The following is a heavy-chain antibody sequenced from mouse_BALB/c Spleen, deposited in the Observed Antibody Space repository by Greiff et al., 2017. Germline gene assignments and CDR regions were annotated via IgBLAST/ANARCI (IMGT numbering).Heavy chain of an antibody. Sequence: EVMLVESGGDLVKPGGSLKLSCAASGFTFSSYGMPWVRQTPDKRLEWVATISSGGSYTYYPDSVKGRFTISRDNAKNTLYLQMSSLKSEDTAMYYCARGPTTMITTMDYWGQGTSVTVSS. V-gene: IGHV5-6*01. J-gene: IGHJ4*01. CDR3: ARGPTTMITTMDY. D-gene: IGHD2-4*01. CDR1: GFTFSSYG. CDR2: ISSGGSYT.